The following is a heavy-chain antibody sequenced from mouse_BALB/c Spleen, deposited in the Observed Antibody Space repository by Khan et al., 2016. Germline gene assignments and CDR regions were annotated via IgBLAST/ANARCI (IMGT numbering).Heavy chain of an antibody. Sequence: QVRLQQSGAELAKPGASVKMSCKATGYTFTSYWMHWVNQRPGQGLEWIGYINPSTGYTEYNQKFKDKATLTADKSSSTAYMQLSSLTSEDSAVYYSASYYGSSYAMDYWGQGTSVTVSS. CDR1: GYTFTSYW. J-gene: IGHJ4*01. D-gene: IGHD1-1*01. CDR3: ASYYGSSYAMDY. CDR2: INPSTGYT. V-gene: IGHV1-7*01.